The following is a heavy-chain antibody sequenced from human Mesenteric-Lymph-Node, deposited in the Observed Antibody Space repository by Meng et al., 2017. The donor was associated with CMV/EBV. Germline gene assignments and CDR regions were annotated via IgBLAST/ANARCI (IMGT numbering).Heavy chain of an antibody. CDR2: IYSGGGT. J-gene: IGHJ4*02. CDR3: VRGLGDLDFDF. Sequence: GESLKISCAASGFTFSSYSMNWVRQAPGKGLEWVSVIYSGGGTYYADSVKGRFTISRDHAKNTVFLLMSSLRAEDTAVYYCVRGLGDLDFDFWGQGTRVTVSS. CDR1: GFTFSSYS. V-gene: IGHV3-53*01. D-gene: IGHD1-26*01.